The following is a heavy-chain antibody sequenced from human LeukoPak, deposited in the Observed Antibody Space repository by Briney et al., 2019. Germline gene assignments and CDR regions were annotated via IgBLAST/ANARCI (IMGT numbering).Heavy chain of an antibody. CDR3: YLSGSFDY. CDR2: INRDGSDS. J-gene: IGHJ4*02. V-gene: IGHV3-74*01. Sequence: GGSLRLSCAGSGYSFSSYWMHWVRQAPGKGPVWVSRINRDGSDSAYADSVKGRFTISRDNAKNMLYLQMNSLGVEDTAVYYCYLSGSFDYWGQGTLVTVSS. CDR1: GYSFSSYW. D-gene: IGHD1-26*01.